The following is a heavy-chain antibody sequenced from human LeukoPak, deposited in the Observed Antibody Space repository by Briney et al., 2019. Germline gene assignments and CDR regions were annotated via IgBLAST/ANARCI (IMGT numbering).Heavy chain of an antibody. J-gene: IGHJ4*02. D-gene: IGHD4-17*01. CDR3: ARSDYGDPRSPNDY. V-gene: IGHV3-21*01. CDR2: ISSSSSYI. Sequence: PGGSLRLSCAASGFTFSSYSMNWVRQAPGKGLEWVSSISSSSSYIYYADSVKGRFTISRDNAKNSLYLQMNSLRAEDTPVYYCARSDYGDPRSPNDYWGQGTLVSVCS. CDR1: GFTFSSYS.